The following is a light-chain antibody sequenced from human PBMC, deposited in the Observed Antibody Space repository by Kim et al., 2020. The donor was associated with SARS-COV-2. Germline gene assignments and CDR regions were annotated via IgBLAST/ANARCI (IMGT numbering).Light chain of an antibody. CDR2: AAS. CDR3: QQSYITPFT. CDR1: QGISSH. J-gene: IGKJ3*01. Sequence: ASVGDSVTITCRTTQGISSHLIWYQQKPGGAPKLLISAASTLQGGLPSRFSGSGSKTDFTLTISSLHPEDFATYFCQQSYITPFTFGPGTKVDIK. V-gene: IGKV1-39*01.